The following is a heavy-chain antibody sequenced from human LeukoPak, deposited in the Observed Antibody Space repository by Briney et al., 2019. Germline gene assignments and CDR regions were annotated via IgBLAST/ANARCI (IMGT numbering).Heavy chain of an antibody. CDR1: GYSISSGYY. CDR2: IYNSGST. CDR3: ARAYSSSWYWNWFDP. V-gene: IGHV4-38-2*02. J-gene: IGHJ5*02. D-gene: IGHD6-13*01. Sequence: SETLSLTCTVSGYSISSGYYWGWIRQPPGKGLEWIGSIYNSGSTYYNPSLKSRATISLDTPANQFSLKLSSVTAADTAVYYCARAYSSSWYWNWFDPWGQGTLVTVSS.